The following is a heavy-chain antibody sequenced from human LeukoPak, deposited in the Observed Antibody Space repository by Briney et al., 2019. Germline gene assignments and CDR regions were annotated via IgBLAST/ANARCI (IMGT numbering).Heavy chain of an antibody. J-gene: IGHJ6*03. V-gene: IGHV3-11*01. D-gene: IGHD2-15*01. Sequence: GGSLRLSCAASGFTFSDYYMSWIRQAPGKGLEWVSYISSSGTTIYYADSVKGRFTISRDNAKNSLYLQMNSLRAEDTAVYYCARDSIAKTYYYMDVWGKGTTVTISS. CDR1: GFTFSDYY. CDR3: ARDSIAKTYYYMDV. CDR2: ISSSGTTI.